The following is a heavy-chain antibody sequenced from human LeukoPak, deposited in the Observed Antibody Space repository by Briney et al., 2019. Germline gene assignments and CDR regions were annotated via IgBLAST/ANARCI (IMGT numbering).Heavy chain of an antibody. CDR2: IYYSGST. Sequence: SETLSLTCTVSGGSISSSSYYWGWIRQPPGKGLEWIGSIYYSGSTYYNPSLKSRVTISVDTSKNQFSLKLSSVTAADTAVYYCARDRKRGYSSGWDPSGWFDPWGQETLVTVSS. J-gene: IGHJ5*02. D-gene: IGHD6-19*01. CDR1: GGSISSSSYY. CDR3: ARDRKRGYSSGWDPSGWFDP. V-gene: IGHV4-39*07.